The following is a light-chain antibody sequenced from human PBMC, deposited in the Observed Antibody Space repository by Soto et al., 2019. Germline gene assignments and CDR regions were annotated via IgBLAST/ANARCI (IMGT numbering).Light chain of an antibody. J-gene: IGKJ5*01. V-gene: IGKV1-9*01. CDR3: QQLISIT. CDR1: QGISSY. Sequence: DIQLTQSPSFLSASVGDRVTITCRASQGISSYLAWYQQKPGKAPKLLIYAASTLQSGVPSRFSGSGSGTEFTLTISSLQPEDFATYYCQQLISITFGQGTRLEIK. CDR2: AAS.